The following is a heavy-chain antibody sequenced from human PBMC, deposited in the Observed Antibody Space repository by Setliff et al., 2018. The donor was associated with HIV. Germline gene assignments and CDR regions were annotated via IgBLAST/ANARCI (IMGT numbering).Heavy chain of an antibody. CDR1: GGSVSSGSYY. CDR2: IYHTGSS. CDR3: ARAAAGNTGPFDL. D-gene: IGHD4-17*01. V-gene: IGHV4-39*07. J-gene: IGHJ4*02. Sequence: PSETLSLTCTVSGGSVSSGSYYWGWIRQSPGKGLEWIGNIYHTGSSYYNPSLNDRATISLDTSKNQFSLKLTSVTASDTAVYYCARAAAGNTGPFDLWGQGSPVTVSS.